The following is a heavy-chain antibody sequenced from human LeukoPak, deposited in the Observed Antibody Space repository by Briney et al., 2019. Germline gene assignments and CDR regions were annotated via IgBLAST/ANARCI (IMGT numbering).Heavy chain of an antibody. D-gene: IGHD1-20*01. CDR1: GFTFSSYA. CDR3: AKDVGNWNGNFDY. Sequence: GGSLRLSCAASGFTFSSYAMSWVRQAPAKGLEWVSAISGSGGNTYYADSVKGRFTISRDNSKNTLYLQMNSLRAADTAVYFCAKDVGNWNGNFDYWGQGTLVTVSS. CDR2: ISGSGGNT. J-gene: IGHJ4*02. V-gene: IGHV3-23*01.